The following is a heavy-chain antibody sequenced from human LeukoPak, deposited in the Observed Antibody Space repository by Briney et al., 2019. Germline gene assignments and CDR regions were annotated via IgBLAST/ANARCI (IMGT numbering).Heavy chain of an antibody. D-gene: IGHD3-3*01. Sequence: SETLSLTCTVSGGSISSGDYYWSWIRQPPGKGLEWIGYIYYSGSTYYNPSLKSRVTISVDTSKNQSSLKLSSVTAADTAVYYCARSLTIFGVVTDWGQGTLVTVSS. J-gene: IGHJ4*02. CDR3: ARSLTIFGVVTD. CDR2: IYYSGST. CDR1: GGSISSGDYY. V-gene: IGHV4-30-4*08.